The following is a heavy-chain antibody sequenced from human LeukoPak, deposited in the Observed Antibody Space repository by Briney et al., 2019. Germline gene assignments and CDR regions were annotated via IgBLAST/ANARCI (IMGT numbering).Heavy chain of an antibody. D-gene: IGHD6-13*01. Sequence: SETLSLTCTVSGGSISSGSYYWNWIRQPPGKGLKWIGYMFYSGTTNYNPSLKSRVTISVDTSKNQFSLKLTSVTAADTAVYYCASTRIPAAEVDYWGQGTLVTVSS. CDR2: MFYSGTT. J-gene: IGHJ4*02. V-gene: IGHV4-61*01. CDR3: ASTRIPAAEVDY. CDR1: GGSISSGSYY.